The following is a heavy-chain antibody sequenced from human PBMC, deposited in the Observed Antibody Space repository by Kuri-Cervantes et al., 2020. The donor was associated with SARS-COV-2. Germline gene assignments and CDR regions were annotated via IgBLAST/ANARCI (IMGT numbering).Heavy chain of an antibody. CDR1: GFTFSSYW. V-gene: IGHV3-7*02. J-gene: IGHJ4*02. CDR3: AKNGEMATIDEYYFDY. CDR2: IKQDGSEK. D-gene: IGHD5-24*01. Sequence: GESLKISCAASGFTFSSYWMSWVRQAPGKGLEWVANIKQDGSEKYYVDSVKGRFTISRDNSKNTLYLQMNSLRAEDTAVYYCAKNGEMATIDEYYFDYWGQGTLVTVSS.